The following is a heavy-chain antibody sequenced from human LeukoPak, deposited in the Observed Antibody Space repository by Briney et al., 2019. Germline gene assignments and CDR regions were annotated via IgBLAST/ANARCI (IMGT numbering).Heavy chain of an antibody. CDR3: ARDPSGGYVPYFDY. V-gene: IGHV1-69*04. Sequence: SVKVSCKASGGTFSSYAISWVRQAPGQGLEWMGRIIPILGITNYAQKFQGRVTITADKSTSTAYTELSSLRSDDTAVYYCARDPSGGYVPYFDYWGQGTLVTVSS. D-gene: IGHD3-16*01. J-gene: IGHJ4*02. CDR2: IIPILGIT. CDR1: GGTFSSYA.